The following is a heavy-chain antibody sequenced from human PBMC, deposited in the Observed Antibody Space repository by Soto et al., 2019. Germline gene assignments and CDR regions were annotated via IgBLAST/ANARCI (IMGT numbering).Heavy chain of an antibody. D-gene: IGHD3-22*01. V-gene: IGHV1-69*13. J-gene: IGHJ6*02. CDR3: ARENYYDSSGYYPYYYYYYGTDV. Sequence: SVKVSCKASGGTFSSYAISWVRQAPGQGLEWMGGIIPIFGTANYAQKFQGRVTITADESTSTAYMELSSLRSEDTAVYYCARENYYDSSGYYPYYYYYYGTDVWGQGTTVTVSS. CDR2: IIPIFGTA. CDR1: GGTFSSYA.